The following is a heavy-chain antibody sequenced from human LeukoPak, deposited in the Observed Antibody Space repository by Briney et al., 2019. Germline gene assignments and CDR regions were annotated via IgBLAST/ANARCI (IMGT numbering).Heavy chain of an antibody. CDR3: SIVRETAYDILTIRLYYYYYYMDV. CDR1: GFTFSSYW. J-gene: IGHJ6*03. V-gene: IGHV3-7*01. D-gene: IGHD3-9*01. CDR2: IKQDGSEK. Sequence: GGSLRLSCAASGFTFSSYWMSWVRQAPGKGLEWVANIKQDGSEKYYVDSVKGRFTISRDNAKNSLYLQMNSLRAEDTAVYYCSIVRETAYDILTIRLYYYYYYMDVWGKGTTVTISS.